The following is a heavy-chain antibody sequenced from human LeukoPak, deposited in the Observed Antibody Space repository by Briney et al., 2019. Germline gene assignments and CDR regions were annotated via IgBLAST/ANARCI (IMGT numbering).Heavy chain of an antibody. CDR1: GGDFSTYT. Sequence: ASVKVSCKASGGDFSTYTINWVRQAPGQGLEWMGGIIPIFHTANYAHKFQGRVTITADESAGTAFMELSRLGPDDTAVYYCARDHDSNVYYAQFAYWGQGTLVPVSS. D-gene: IGHD3-22*01. CDR2: IIPIFHTA. CDR3: ARDHDSNVYYAQFAY. J-gene: IGHJ4*02. V-gene: IGHV1-69*13.